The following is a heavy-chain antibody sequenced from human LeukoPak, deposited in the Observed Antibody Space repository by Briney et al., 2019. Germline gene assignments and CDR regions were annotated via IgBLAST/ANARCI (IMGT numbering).Heavy chain of an antibody. CDR1: GFTFSDHY. CDR2: IRNKANSYTT. CDR3: VKILGTDRFDY. Sequence: GGPLRLSFPTSGFTFSDHYMEWVRPAPGKGLEWVGRIRNKANSYTTEYAASVKGRFTVSRDYSKNSLYLQMNSLKTEDTAVYYCVKILGTDRFDYWGQGTLVTVSS. V-gene: IGHV3-72*01. D-gene: IGHD2/OR15-2a*01. J-gene: IGHJ4*02.